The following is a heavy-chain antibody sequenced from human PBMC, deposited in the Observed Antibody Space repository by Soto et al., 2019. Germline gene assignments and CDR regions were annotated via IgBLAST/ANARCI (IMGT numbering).Heavy chain of an antibody. CDR1: GLTVSSNY. V-gene: IGHV3-53*01. CDR2: IYSDGTT. J-gene: IGHJ4*02. CDR3: ARTYNSGSYFSYY. D-gene: IGHD3-10*01. Sequence: EVQLVESGGGLIQPGGSLRLSCAASGLTVSSNYMTWVRQAPGKGLEWVSIIYSDGTTYYADSVKGRFTVSRDISENTLYLQMNSLRAEDTAVYYCARTYNSGSYFSYYWGQGTLVTVSS.